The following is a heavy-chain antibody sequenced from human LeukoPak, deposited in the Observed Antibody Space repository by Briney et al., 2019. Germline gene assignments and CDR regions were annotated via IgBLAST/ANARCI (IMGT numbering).Heavy chain of an antibody. CDR1: GFTFSSYE. CDR2: ISGSGGST. Sequence: GGSLRLSCAASGFTFSSYEMNWVRQAPGKGLEWVSAISGSGGSTYYADSVKGRFTISRDNSKNTLYLQMNSLRAEDTAVYYCARAYYYYDSSGYSGWFDPWGQGTLVTVSS. J-gene: IGHJ5*02. V-gene: IGHV3-23*01. CDR3: ARAYYYYDSSGYSGWFDP. D-gene: IGHD3-22*01.